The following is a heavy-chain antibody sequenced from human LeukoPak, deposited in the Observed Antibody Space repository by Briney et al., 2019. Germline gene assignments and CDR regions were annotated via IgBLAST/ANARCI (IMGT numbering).Heavy chain of an antibody. J-gene: IGHJ5*02. Sequence: SETLSLTCTVSGGSISSYYWSWIRQPPGKGLEWTGYIYYSGSTNYNPSLKSRVTISVDTSKNQFSLELSSVTAADTAVYYCARIYDSMDWFDPWGQGTLVTVSS. CDR1: GGSISSYY. CDR3: ARIYDSMDWFDP. V-gene: IGHV4-59*01. D-gene: IGHD3-16*01. CDR2: IYYSGST.